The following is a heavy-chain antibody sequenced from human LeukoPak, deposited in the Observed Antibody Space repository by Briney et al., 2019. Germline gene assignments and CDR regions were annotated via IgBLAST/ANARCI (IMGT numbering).Heavy chain of an antibody. CDR2: IWYDGSNK. Sequence: TGGSLRLSCEASGFTFTSFGMHWVRQAPGKGLEWVAVIWYDGSNKYYADSVKGRFTISRDNSKNTLYLQMNSLRAEDTAVYYCARDAFNFATGYYFDYWGQGTLVNVSS. J-gene: IGHJ4*02. CDR3: ARDAFNFATGYYFDY. V-gene: IGHV3-33*01. CDR1: GFTFTSFG.